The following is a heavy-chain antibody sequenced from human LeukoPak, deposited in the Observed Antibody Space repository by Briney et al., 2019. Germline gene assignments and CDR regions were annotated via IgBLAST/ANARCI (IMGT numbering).Heavy chain of an antibody. J-gene: IGHJ4*02. Sequence: SETLSLTCTVSGGSISSYYWSWIRQPPGKGLEWIGYIYYSGSTNYNPSLKSRDTISVDTSKIQFSLKLSSVTAADTAVYYCARLFGSYYYFDYWGQGTLVTVSS. CDR2: IYYSGST. V-gene: IGHV4-59*08. CDR1: GGSISSYY. CDR3: ARLFGSYYYFDY. D-gene: IGHD1-26*01.